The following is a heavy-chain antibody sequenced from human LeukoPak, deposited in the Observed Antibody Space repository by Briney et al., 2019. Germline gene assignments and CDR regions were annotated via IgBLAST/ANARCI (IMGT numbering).Heavy chain of an antibody. CDR1: GGTFSSYA. D-gene: IGHD3-9*01. J-gene: IGHJ6*03. CDR3: ARGPPDILTGYDYYYYMDV. CDR2: IIPIFGTA. Sequence: SVKVSCKASGGTFSSYAISRVRQAPGQGLEWMGGIIPIFGTANYAQKFQGRVTITTDESTSTAYMELSSLRSEDTAVYYCARGPPDILTGYDYYYYMDVWGKGTTVTVSS. V-gene: IGHV1-69*05.